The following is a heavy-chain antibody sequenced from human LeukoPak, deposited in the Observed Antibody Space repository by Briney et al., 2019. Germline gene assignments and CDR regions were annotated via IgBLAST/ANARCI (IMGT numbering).Heavy chain of an antibody. CDR3: ARDRNYYESRGYSFAN. V-gene: IGHV4-61*01. Sequence: SETLSLTCTVSGISVSSGNSFWSWIRQPPGKGLEWIGYIYHSGNTNYNPSLKSRVTISVDTSKSQLSLKLNSVTAADTAVYYCARDRNYYESRGYSFANWGQGTLVTVSS. CDR2: IYHSGNT. D-gene: IGHD3-22*01. J-gene: IGHJ4*02. CDR1: GISVSSGNSF.